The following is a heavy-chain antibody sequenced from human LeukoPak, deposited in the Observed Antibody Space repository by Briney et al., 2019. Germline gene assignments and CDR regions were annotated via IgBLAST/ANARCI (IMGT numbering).Heavy chain of an antibody. CDR1: GYSISRSNW. CDR2: IYYSGSI. Sequence: SDTLSLTCAVSGYSISRSNWWGWIRQPPGKGLEWIGYIYYSGSIYYNPSLKSRVTISEDTSKNQFSLNLSSVTAADTAVYYCARGVTAAGPYWYFDLWGRGTLVTVSS. V-gene: IGHV4-28*05. D-gene: IGHD6-13*01. CDR3: ARGVTAAGPYWYFDL. J-gene: IGHJ2*01.